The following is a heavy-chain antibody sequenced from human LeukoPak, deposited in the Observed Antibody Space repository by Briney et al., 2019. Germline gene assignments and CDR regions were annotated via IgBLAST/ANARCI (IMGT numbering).Heavy chain of an antibody. CDR2: ISWNSGSI. Sequence: GGSLRLSCAASGFTFDDYAMHWVRQAPGKGLEWVSGISWNSGSIGYADSVKGRFTISRDNAKNSLYLQMNSLRAEDTALYYCAKDIRITMVRGVIPQAFDIWGQGTMVTVSS. V-gene: IGHV3-9*01. CDR1: GFTFDDYA. CDR3: AKDIRITMVRGVIPQAFDI. J-gene: IGHJ3*02. D-gene: IGHD3-10*01.